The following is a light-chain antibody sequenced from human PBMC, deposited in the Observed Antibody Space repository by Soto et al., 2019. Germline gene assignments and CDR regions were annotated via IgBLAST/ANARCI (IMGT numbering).Light chain of an antibody. CDR3: QQYTNWPSWT. Sequence: EKVMTQSPATLSMSPGERATISCRASQSVGSFLAWYQQKPGQAPGLLIYGASTRATGIPARFSGSGSGTEFTLTISSLQSEDFAVYYCQQYTNWPSWTFGQGTKVE. V-gene: IGKV3-15*01. J-gene: IGKJ1*01. CDR1: QSVGSF. CDR2: GAS.